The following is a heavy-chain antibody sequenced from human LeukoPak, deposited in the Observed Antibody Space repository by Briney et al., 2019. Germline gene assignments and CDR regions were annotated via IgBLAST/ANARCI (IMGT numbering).Heavy chain of an antibody. D-gene: IGHD1-7*01. V-gene: IGHV3-53*01. Sequence: PGGSLRLSCAASGFTVSSNYMSWVRQAPGKGLEWVSVIYSGGTTNYADSVKGRFTISRDNSDNTLSLQMSSLRADETALFYCAKDLGTTVVPVSIEYYNYGMDVWGQGTTVIVSS. CDR3: AKDLGTTVVPVSIEYYNYGMDV. J-gene: IGHJ6*02. CDR2: IYSGGTT. CDR1: GFTVSSNY.